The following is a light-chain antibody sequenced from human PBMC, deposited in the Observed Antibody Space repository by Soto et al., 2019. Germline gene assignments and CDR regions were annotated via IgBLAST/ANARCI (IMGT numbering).Light chain of an antibody. J-gene: IGKJ3*01. CDR1: QSVSVNS. CDR3: QQYGGSPFT. V-gene: IGKV3-20*01. Sequence: EIVLTQSPGTLSLSPGXRATLSCRASQSVSVNSLARYQQKGGQAPRLLIYAASTRATGVPDRFSGTGSGTDFALTISRLETDDSAVYYCQQYGGSPFTFGPGTKVDIK. CDR2: AAS.